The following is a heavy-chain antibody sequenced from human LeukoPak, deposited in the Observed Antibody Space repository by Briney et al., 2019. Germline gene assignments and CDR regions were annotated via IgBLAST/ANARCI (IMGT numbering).Heavy chain of an antibody. V-gene: IGHV3-30*18. CDR1: GFTFSSCG. CDR2: ISYDGSNK. CDR3: AKDRGPTGTYYFDY. D-gene: IGHD1-1*01. J-gene: IGHJ4*02. Sequence: GGSLRLSCAASGFTFSSCGMHWVRQAPGKGLEWVAVISYDGSNKYYADSVKGRFTISRDNSKNTLYLQMNSLRAEDTAVYYCAKDRGPTGTYYFDYWGQGTLVTVSS.